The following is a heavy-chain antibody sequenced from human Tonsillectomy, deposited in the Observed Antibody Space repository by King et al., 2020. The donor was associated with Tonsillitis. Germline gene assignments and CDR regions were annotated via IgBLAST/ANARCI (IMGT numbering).Heavy chain of an antibody. Sequence: QLQESGPGLVKPSGTLSLTCAVSGGSIRHGRWWSWVRQSPGKGLEWSGEILHSGSTNYNPSLKSRVTISVDTSENQFSLKMTSVTAADTAVYYCARAGGYCLDYWGRGTLVTVSS. V-gene: IGHV4-4*02. J-gene: IGHJ4*02. D-gene: IGHD2-21*01. CDR2: ILHSGST. CDR1: GGSIRHGRW. CDR3: ARAGGYCLDY.